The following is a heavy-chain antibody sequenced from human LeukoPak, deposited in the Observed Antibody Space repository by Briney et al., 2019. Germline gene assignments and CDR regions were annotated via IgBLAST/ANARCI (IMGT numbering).Heavy chain of an antibody. Sequence: PSETLSLTCTVSGGSISSFYWSWIRQPPGKGLEWIGFISYSGSTNYNPSLKSRVTISVDTSKNQFFLKLSSVTTADTAVYYCARAYNYYPNWGQGTLVTVSS. CDR3: ARAYNYYPN. CDR1: GGSISSFY. V-gene: IGHV4-59*01. D-gene: IGHD3-22*01. CDR2: ISYSGST. J-gene: IGHJ4*02.